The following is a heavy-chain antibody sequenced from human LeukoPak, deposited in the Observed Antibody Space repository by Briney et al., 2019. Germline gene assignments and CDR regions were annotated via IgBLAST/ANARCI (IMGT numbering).Heavy chain of an antibody. J-gene: IGHJ4*02. Sequence: ASVKVSCKASGYTFTSYDINWVRQATGQGLEWMGWMNSNSGNTGYAQKFQGRVTMTRNTSISTAYMELSSLRSEDTAVYYCARTTRRSSSWYRYFDYWGQGTLVTVSS. CDR3: ARTTRRSSSWYRYFDY. V-gene: IGHV1-8*01. CDR2: MNSNSGNT. CDR1: GYTFTSYD. D-gene: IGHD6-13*01.